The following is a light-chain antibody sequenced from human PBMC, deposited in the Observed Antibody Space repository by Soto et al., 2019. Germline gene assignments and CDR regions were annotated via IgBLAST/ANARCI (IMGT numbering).Light chain of an antibody. J-gene: IGKJ4*01. CDR3: QQYDNLPLT. CDR1: QDIRNY. V-gene: IGKV1-33*01. Sequence: DIQMPQSPSSLSASVGDRVNITCQASQDIRNYLNWYQQKPGKAPKLLIYDSSNLETGVPSRFSGSGSGTDFTFTISRLQPEDIATYYCQQYDNLPLTFGGGTKVEIK. CDR2: DSS.